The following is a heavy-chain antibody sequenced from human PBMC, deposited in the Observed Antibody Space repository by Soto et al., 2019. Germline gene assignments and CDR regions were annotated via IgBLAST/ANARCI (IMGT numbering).Heavy chain of an antibody. Sequence: QVRLQESGPGLVKPSQTLSLTCTVSGGSISSGDYFWSWVRQPPGKGLEWIGSISYTGSTSYNPSLKSRITMSVDTSKNQFSLKVSSVTAADTAVYFCARDDGYYRLYDYWGQGTLVTVS. D-gene: IGHD3-3*01. J-gene: IGHJ4*02. V-gene: IGHV4-30-4*01. CDR1: GGSISSGDYF. CDR2: ISYTGST. CDR3: ARDDGYYRLYDY.